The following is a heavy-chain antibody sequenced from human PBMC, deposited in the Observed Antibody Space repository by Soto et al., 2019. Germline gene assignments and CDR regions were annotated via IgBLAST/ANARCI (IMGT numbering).Heavy chain of an antibody. CDR3: ARSLTIKFSYCGGDCEPRYFDL. D-gene: IGHD2-21*01. J-gene: IGHJ2*01. CDR1: GGSISSSDYY. CDR2: IYYSGTT. V-gene: IGHV4-39*01. Sequence: QLQLQESGPGLVKPSETLSLTCTVSGGSISSSDYYWGWIRQPPGKGLEWIGSIYYSGTTYYNPSLRSRVTISVDSSNNQFSLKLTSVTAADTALYYCARSLTIKFSYCGGDCEPRYFDLWGRGTLVTVSS.